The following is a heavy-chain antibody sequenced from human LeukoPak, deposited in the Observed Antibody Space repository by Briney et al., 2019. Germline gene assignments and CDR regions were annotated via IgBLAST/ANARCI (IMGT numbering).Heavy chain of an antibody. Sequence: GGSLRLSCEVSEFPFSVYAMAWVRQAPGQGLEWVSAIDASGSDTYYTDSVKGRFTISRDNSKNTVYLQMDSLRVEDTAVYYCADYRKPQGLDYWGQGTLVTVSS. CDR2: IDASGSDT. V-gene: IGHV3-23*01. D-gene: IGHD1-14*01. CDR1: EFPFSVYA. J-gene: IGHJ4*02. CDR3: ADYRKPQGLDY.